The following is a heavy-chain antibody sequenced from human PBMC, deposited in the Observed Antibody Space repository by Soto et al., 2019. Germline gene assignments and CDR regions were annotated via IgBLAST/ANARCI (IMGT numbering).Heavy chain of an antibody. J-gene: IGHJ3*02. D-gene: IGHD1-7*01. CDR3: ARDIRNYAFDI. CDR1: VGSISSYY. CDR2: IYYSXRT. V-gene: IGHV4-59*01. Sequence: XXTLSLTCTVSVGSISSYYWSWIRQPPGKGLEWIAXIYYSXRTNYTTSLKXXVTISVDXXKNQLSLKMSSVTPADTAVYYCARDIRNYAFDIWGQGTMVTVSS.